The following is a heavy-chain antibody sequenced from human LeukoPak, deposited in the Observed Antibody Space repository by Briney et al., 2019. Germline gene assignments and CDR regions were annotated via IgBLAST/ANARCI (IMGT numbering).Heavy chain of an antibody. CDR1: GFTFSSYA. V-gene: IGHV3-64D*06. Sequence: PGGSLRLSCSASGFTFSSYAMHWVRQAPGKGLECVSAISSNGGSTYYADSVKGRFTISRDNSKNTLYLQMSSLRAEDTAVYYCVKGPRGYSYNNWFDLWGQGTLVTVSS. CDR3: VKGPRGYSYNNWFDL. CDR2: ISSNGGST. J-gene: IGHJ5*02. D-gene: IGHD5-18*01.